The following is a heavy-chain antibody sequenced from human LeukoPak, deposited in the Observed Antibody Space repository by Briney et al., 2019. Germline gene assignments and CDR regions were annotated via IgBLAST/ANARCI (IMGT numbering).Heavy chain of an antibody. J-gene: IGHJ4*02. CDR3: ARDTGY. CDR2: IYSGGGT. Sequence: PGGSLRLSCAASGFTVSSSDMSWVRQGPGKGLEWASVIYSGGGTYYADSVKGRFIISRDNSKNTLYLQMNNLRAEDTAVYYCARDTGYWGQGTLVTVSS. CDR1: GFTVSSSD. V-gene: IGHV3-53*01.